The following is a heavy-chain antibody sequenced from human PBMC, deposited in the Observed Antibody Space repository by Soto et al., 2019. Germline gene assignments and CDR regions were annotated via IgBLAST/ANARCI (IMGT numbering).Heavy chain of an antibody. CDR1: AFTFSNCA. D-gene: IGHD1-26*01. CDR3: VKAVGATAPSSRLFGY. Sequence: PGGSLRLPCAPAAFTFSNCAMSWVRQAPGKGLEWVSIISGDGASIYYADSVEGRFTSSRDHSKNTLNLQISSSRAGVTAVYYCVKAVGATAPSSRLFGYWGLGTLVAVSS. J-gene: IGHJ4*02. CDR2: ISGDGASI. V-gene: IGHV3-23*01.